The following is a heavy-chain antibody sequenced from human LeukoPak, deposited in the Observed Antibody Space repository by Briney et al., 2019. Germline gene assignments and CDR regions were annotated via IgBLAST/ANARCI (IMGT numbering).Heavy chain of an antibody. D-gene: IGHD2-15*01. CDR3: ARVVAATFMVFSRVSNWFDP. J-gene: IGHJ5*02. CDR1: GGSFSGYY. V-gene: IGHV4-34*01. Sequence: RSETLSLTCAVYGGSFSGYYWSWIRQPPGKGLEWIGEINHSGSTNYNPSLKSRVTISVDTSKNQFSLKLSSVTAADTAVYYCARVVAATFMVFSRVSNWFDPWGQGTLVTVSS. CDR2: INHSGST.